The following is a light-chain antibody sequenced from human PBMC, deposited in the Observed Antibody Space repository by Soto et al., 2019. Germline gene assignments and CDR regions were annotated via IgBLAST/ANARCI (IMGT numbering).Light chain of an antibody. Sequence: EIVLAQSPATLSLSPGERATLSCRASQSVSIYLACFQQKPGHAPRLLIYDASNRATGSPARFRGSGSGTDFTLTISSLEPEDFAVYYCQQRSNWPPKITFGQGTRLEIK. J-gene: IGKJ5*01. CDR1: QSVSIY. CDR3: QQRSNWPPKIT. CDR2: DAS. V-gene: IGKV3-11*01.